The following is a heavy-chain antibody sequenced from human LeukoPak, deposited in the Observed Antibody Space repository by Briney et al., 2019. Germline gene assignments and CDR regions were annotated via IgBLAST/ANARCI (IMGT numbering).Heavy chain of an antibody. J-gene: IGHJ4*02. D-gene: IGHD3-10*01. CDR1: GGSISSYY. Sequence: SETLSLTCTVSGGSISSYYWSWIRQLPRKGLEWIGYIYYSGSTNYNPSLKSRVTISVDTSKNQFSLKLSSVTAADTAVYYCARDYYGWGTFDYWGQGTLVTVSS. V-gene: IGHV4-59*01. CDR3: ARDYYGWGTFDY. CDR2: IYYSGST.